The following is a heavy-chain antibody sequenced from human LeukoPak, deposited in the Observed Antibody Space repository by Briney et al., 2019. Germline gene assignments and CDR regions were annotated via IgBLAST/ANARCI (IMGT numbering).Heavy chain of an antibody. CDR1: GGTFSSYA. V-gene: IGHV1-69*04. Sequence: ASVKVSCKASGGTFSSYAISWVRQAPGQGLEWMGRIIPIFGIANYAQKFQGRVTITADKSTSTAYMELSSLRSEDTAVYFCASVTSYCSSTSCYTSYYYYGMDVWGQGTTVTVSS. CDR2: IIPIFGIA. D-gene: IGHD2-2*02. J-gene: IGHJ6*02. CDR3: ASVTSYCSSTSCYTSYYYYGMDV.